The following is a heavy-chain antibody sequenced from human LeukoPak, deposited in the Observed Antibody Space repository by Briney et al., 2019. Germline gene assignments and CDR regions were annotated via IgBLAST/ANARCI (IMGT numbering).Heavy chain of an antibody. D-gene: IGHD6-13*01. J-gene: IGHJ4*02. CDR1: GFTFSSYS. V-gene: IGHV3-21*01. CDR2: ISSSSSYI. CDR3: ATTLNIATPGHL. Sequence: PGGSLRLSCAASGFTFSSYSMNWVRQAPGKGLEWVSSISSSSSYIYYADSVKGRFTISRDNAKNSVYLQMSSLRAEDTGVYYCATTLNIATPGHLWGQGALVTVSS.